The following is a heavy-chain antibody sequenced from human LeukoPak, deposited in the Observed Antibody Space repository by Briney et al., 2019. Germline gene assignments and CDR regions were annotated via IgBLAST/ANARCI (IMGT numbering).Heavy chain of an antibody. J-gene: IGHJ5*02. CDR1: VYTFTSYD. CDR2: MYPNSCNT. D-gene: IGHD3-3*01. V-gene: IGHV1-8*01. Sequence: ASVNVSCMASVYTFTSYDINWVGQATGQGVDGMGWMYPNSCNTRYAQKLQGRVTMTRNNSISKDYMELSSLRSEDTAVSYCARIDTRTFLTYYDFWSGYYGVPFDPWGQGTLVTVSS. CDR3: ARIDTRTFLTYYDFWSGYYGVPFDP.